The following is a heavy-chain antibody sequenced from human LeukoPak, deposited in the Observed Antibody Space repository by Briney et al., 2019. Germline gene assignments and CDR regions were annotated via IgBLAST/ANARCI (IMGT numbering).Heavy chain of an antibody. CDR1: GFTFSTYD. Sequence: GPLRLSCAASGFTFSTYDMSWVRQAPGKGLEWIATIASAGRGATYYADSVKGRFTVSTDKSKKTLYLQMNRLRVQDTAIYYCAELNDRINWFDPWGQGALVIVSS. CDR3: AELNDRINWFDP. V-gene: IGHV3-23*01. D-gene: IGHD1-1*01. J-gene: IGHJ5*02. CDR2: IASAGRGAT.